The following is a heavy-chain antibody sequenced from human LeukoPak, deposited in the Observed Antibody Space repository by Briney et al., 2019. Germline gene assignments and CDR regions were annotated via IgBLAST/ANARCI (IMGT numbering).Heavy chain of an antibody. V-gene: IGHV3-30*02. CDR2: IRSDGSNK. CDR1: GFTFGSYG. Sequence: GGSLRLSCAASGFTFGSYGMHWGRQAPGKGLEGVTFIRSDGSNKYYADSVKGRFTVSRDNSKNTLYLQMNSLRAEDTAVYYCVRGAYSSSWLNFDYWGQGTLVTVSS. CDR3: VRGAYSSSWLNFDY. J-gene: IGHJ4*02. D-gene: IGHD6-13*01.